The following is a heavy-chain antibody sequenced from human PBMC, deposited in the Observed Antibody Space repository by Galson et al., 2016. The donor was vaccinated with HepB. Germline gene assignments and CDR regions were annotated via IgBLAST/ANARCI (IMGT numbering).Heavy chain of an antibody. CDR2: TYYRSKWYN. J-gene: IGHJ6*02. CDR3: ARDLREALAGTGYYYYGLDG. V-gene: IGHV6-1*01. D-gene: IGHD6-19*01. CDR1: GDSVSSNSAA. Sequence: CAISGDSVSSNSAAWNWIRQSPSRGLEWLGRTYYRSKWYNEYAVSVKSRITINPDTSKNPFSLQLNSVTPEDTAVYYCARDLREALAGTGYYYYGLDGWGQETTVTVSS.